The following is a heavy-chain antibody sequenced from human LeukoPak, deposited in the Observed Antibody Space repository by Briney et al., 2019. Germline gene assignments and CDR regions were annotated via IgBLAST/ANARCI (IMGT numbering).Heavy chain of an antibody. V-gene: IGHV4-4*07. CDR3: ARKALPGNWFDP. J-gene: IGHJ5*02. Sequence: SETLSLTCTVSGDSISSYYWSWIRQPAGKGLEWIGRIYASGSTNYNPSLKSRVTMSLDTSKNQFSLNLSSVTAEDTAVYYCARKALPGNWFDPWGQGTLVTVSS. CDR1: GDSISSYY. CDR2: IYASGST.